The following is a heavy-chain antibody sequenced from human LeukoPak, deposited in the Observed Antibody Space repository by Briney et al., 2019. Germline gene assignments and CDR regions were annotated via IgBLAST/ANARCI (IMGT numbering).Heavy chain of an antibody. Sequence: ASVKVSCKASGYTFTGYYMHWVRQAPGLGLEWMGRINPNSGGTNYAQKFQGRVTMTRDTSISTAYMEPSRLRSDDTAVYYCARDCSVAVAGTKGVLSYWGQGTLVTVSS. CDR3: ARDCSVAVAGTKGVLSY. CDR1: GYTFTGYY. V-gene: IGHV1-2*06. CDR2: INPNSGGT. J-gene: IGHJ4*02. D-gene: IGHD6-19*01.